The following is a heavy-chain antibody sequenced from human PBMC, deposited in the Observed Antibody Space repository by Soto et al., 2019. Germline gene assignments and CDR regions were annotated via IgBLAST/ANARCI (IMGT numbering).Heavy chain of an antibody. D-gene: IGHD3-10*01. CDR1: GYTFTSHG. Sequence: ASVKVSCKASGYTFTSHGISWVRQAPGQGLEWMGWISAYNGNTNYAQKLQGRVTMTTDTSTSTAYMELRSLRSDDTAVYYCARAPMVRGVYPYYYYYYMDVWGKGTTVTVSS. CDR2: ISAYNGNT. V-gene: IGHV1-18*01. J-gene: IGHJ6*03. CDR3: ARAPMVRGVYPYYYYYYMDV.